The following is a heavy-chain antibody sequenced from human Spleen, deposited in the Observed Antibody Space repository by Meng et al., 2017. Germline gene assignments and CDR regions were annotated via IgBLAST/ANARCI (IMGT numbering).Heavy chain of an antibody. V-gene: IGHV3-74*01. CDR3: ARALTVNGGEDS. J-gene: IGHJ4*02. D-gene: IGHD2-8*01. Sequence: EGQLVESGGGLVQPGGSLRLSCAASGFTFSSYWMHWVRQAPGKGLVWVSRISTDGTSTNYADSVRGRFTVSRDNAKNTVYLQMTSLGAEDTAVYYCARALTVNGGEDSWGQGTLVTVSS. CDR2: ISTDGTST. CDR1: GFTFSSYW.